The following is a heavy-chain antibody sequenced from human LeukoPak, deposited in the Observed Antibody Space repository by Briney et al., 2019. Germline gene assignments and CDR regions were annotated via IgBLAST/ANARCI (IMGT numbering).Heavy chain of an antibody. V-gene: IGHV3-30*18. CDR1: GFTFSSYG. Sequence: GGSLRLSCAASGFTFSSYGMHWVRQAPGKGLEWVAVISYDGSNKYYADSVKGRFTISRDNSKNTLYLQMNSLRAEDTAVYYCVKDRKSLAARSGYGMDVWGQGTTVTVSS. CDR3: VKDRKSLAARSGYGMDV. CDR2: ISYDGSNK. D-gene: IGHD6-6*01. J-gene: IGHJ6*02.